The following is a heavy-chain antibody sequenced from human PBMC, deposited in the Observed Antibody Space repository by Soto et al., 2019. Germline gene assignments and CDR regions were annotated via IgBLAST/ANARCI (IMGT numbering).Heavy chain of an antibody. CDR2: ISYDGSNK. V-gene: IGHV3-30-3*01. Sequence: GGSLRLSCAASGFTFSSYAMHWVRQAPGKGLEWVAVISYDGSNKYYADSVKGRFTISRDNSKNTLYLQMNSLRAEDTAVYYCARRNVLLWFGELFEDNWFDPWGQGTLVTVSS. D-gene: IGHD3-10*01. J-gene: IGHJ5*02. CDR3: ARRNVLLWFGELFEDNWFDP. CDR1: GFTFSSYA.